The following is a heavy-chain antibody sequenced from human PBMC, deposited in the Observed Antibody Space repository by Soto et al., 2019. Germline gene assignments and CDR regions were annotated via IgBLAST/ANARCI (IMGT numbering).Heavy chain of an antibody. Sequence: SETLSLTCTVSGASIRSYYWSWIRQPPGKGLEWIGYIHYSGSTKYNPSLKSRVTISVDTSKNQFSLKLSSVTASDTAVYYCARQDSSSWYWVYGMDVWGQGTTVT. CDR2: IHYSGST. V-gene: IGHV4-59*08. J-gene: IGHJ6*02. CDR1: GASIRSYY. D-gene: IGHD6-13*01. CDR3: ARQDSSSWYWVYGMDV.